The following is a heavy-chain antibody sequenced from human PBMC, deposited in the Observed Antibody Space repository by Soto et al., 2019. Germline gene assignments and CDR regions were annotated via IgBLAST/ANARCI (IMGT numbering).Heavy chain of an antibody. V-gene: IGHV1-46*03. J-gene: IGHJ4*02. CDR1: GYTFTSHH. CDR2: INPRGGST. Sequence: QVQLVQSGAEIKKPGASMNISCKASGYTFTSHHMHWVRQVPGEGLEWMGMINPRGGSTNYPQKFQGRLTMTRDTSTSTVYMELGSLGSEDTAVYYCCSLDHGQFYWGQGTLVTVSS. CDR3: CSLDHGQFY.